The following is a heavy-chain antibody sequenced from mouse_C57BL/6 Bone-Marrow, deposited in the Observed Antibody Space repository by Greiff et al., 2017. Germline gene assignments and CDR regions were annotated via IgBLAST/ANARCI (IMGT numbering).Heavy chain of an antibody. D-gene: IGHD2-4*01. CDR1: GFTFSSYG. V-gene: IGHV5-6*01. CDR2: ISSGGSYT. CDR3: ARRLYDYDGGYYFDY. J-gene: IGHJ2*01. Sequence: EVQGVESGGDLVKPGGSLKLSCAASGFTFSSYGMSWVRQTPDKRLEWVATISSGGSYTYYPDSVKGRFTISRDNAKNTLYLQMSSLKSEDTARYYCARRLYDYDGGYYFDYWGQGTTLTVSS.